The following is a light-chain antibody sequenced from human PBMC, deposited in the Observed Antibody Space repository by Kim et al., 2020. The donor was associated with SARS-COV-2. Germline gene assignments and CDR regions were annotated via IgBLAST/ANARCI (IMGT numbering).Light chain of an antibody. Sequence: PGKTARITWGRNTIVSKSVHWYQQKPGQAPVLVIYYYSDRPSGIPERFSGSNSGNTATLTISRVEAGDEADYYCQVWDSSSDHRVFGGGTQLTVL. J-gene: IGLJ3*02. CDR2: YYS. V-gene: IGLV3-21*04. CDR1: TIVSKS. CDR3: QVWDSSSDHRV.